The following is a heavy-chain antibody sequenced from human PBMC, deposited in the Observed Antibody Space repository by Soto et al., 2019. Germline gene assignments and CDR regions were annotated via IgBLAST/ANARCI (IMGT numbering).Heavy chain of an antibody. CDR1: GFTFSSYE. V-gene: IGHV3-48*03. D-gene: IGHD1-26*01. J-gene: IGHJ4*02. Sequence: LSLTCAASGFTFSSYEMNWVRQAPGKGLEWVSYISSSGSTIYYADSVKGRFTISRDNAKNSLYLQMNSLRAEDTAVYYCARDLSGSYFDYWGQGTLVTVSS. CDR2: ISSSGSTI. CDR3: ARDLSGSYFDY.